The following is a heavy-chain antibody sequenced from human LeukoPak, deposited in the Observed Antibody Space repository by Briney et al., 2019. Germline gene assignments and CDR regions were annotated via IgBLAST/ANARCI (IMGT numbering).Heavy chain of an antibody. CDR3: AKGPGYSSGWPLN. J-gene: IGHJ4*02. CDR2: ISGSGGST. V-gene: IGHV3-23*01. D-gene: IGHD6-19*01. Sequence: GGSLRLSCAASGFTFSSYAMSWVRQAPGKGLEWVSAISGSGGSTYYADSAKGRFTISRDNSKNTLYLQMNSLRAEDTAVYYCAKGPGYSSGWPLNWGQGTLVTVSS. CDR1: GFTFSSYA.